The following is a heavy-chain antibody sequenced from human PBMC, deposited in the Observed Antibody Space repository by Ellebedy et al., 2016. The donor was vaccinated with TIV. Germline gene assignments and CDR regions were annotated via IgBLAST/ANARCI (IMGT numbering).Heavy chain of an antibody. CDR1: GLTFSRHW. CDR3: STLSDTGY. Sequence: PGGSLRLSCAASGLTFSRHWMHWIRQAPGKGLVWLSRINGDGGFTSHADFVKCRFNISRDNATNTLYLQMNSLKAEDTAMYYCSTLSDTGYWGHGTLVTVSS. J-gene: IGHJ4*01. D-gene: IGHD7-27*01. V-gene: IGHV3-74*01. CDR2: INGDGGFT.